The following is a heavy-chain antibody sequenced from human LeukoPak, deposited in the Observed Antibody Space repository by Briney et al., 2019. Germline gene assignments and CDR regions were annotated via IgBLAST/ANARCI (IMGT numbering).Heavy chain of an antibody. CDR1: GGSISNTNW. Sequence: SETLSLTCGVSGGSISNTNWWTWVRQPPGHGLEWIGEISLSGLTNYNPSLKSRVTMSLDKSKNHLSLNLTSVTAADTAVYYCSRESGAFSPFGYWGQGTLVTVSS. CDR3: SRESGAFSPFGY. V-gene: IGHV4-4*02. CDR2: ISLSGLT. D-gene: IGHD1-26*01. J-gene: IGHJ4*02.